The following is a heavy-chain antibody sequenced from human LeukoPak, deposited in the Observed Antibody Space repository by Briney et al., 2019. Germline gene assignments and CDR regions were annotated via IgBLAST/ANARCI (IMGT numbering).Heavy chain of an antibody. Sequence: GGSLRLSCAASGFTFSSYAMSWVRQAPGKGLEWVSAISGSGGSTYYADSVKGRFTISRDNSKNTLYLQMNSLRAEDTAVYYCAKEVLGGYSSGSDAFDIWGQGTMVTVSS. CDR2: ISGSGGST. CDR3: AKEVLGGYSSGSDAFDI. D-gene: IGHD6-19*01. J-gene: IGHJ3*02. V-gene: IGHV3-23*01. CDR1: GFTFSSYA.